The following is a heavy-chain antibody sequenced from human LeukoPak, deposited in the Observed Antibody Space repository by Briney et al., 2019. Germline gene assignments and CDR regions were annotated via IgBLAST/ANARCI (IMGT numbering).Heavy chain of an antibody. J-gene: IGHJ6*02. D-gene: IGHD3-10*01. CDR3: ARGPYYGSGSHFSYYGMDV. V-gene: IGHV3-23*01. Sequence: GGSLRLSCAASGFTFSSYAMSWVRQAPGKGLEWVSAISGSGDTTYYADSVKGRFTVSRDNSKNTVYVQMNSLRAEDTAMYHCARGPYYGSGSHFSYYGMDVWGQGTTVTVSS. CDR2: ISGSGDTT. CDR1: GFTFSSYA.